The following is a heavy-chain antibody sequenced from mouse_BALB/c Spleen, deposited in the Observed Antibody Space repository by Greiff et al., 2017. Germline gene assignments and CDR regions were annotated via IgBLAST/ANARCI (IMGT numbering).Heavy chain of an antibody. Sequence: LVESGAELVRPGTSVKVSCKASGYAFTNYLIEWVKQRPGQGLEWIGVINPGSGGTNYNEKFKGKATLTADKSSSTAYMQLSSLTSDDSAVYFCARDIARAGAYWGQGTLVTVSA. D-gene: IGHD3-1*01. CDR1: GYAFTNYL. V-gene: IGHV1-54*01. CDR2: INPGSGGT. J-gene: IGHJ3*01. CDR3: ARDIARAGAY.